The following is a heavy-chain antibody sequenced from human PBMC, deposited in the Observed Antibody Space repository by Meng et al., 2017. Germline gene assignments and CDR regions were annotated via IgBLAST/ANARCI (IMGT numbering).Heavy chain of an antibody. Sequence: ITSKQSGPPLVQPPKHPPLTCTFSGFSLSASGVGVGWIRQPSGKALEWLALIYWNDDKRYSPSLKSRLTITKDTSKNQVVLTMTNMDPVDTATYYCAHIPYSSSWYEYFQHWGQGTLVTVSS. CDR2: IYWNDDK. V-gene: IGHV2-5*01. D-gene: IGHD6-13*01. CDR3: AHIPYSSSWYEYFQH. CDR1: GFSLSASGVG. J-gene: IGHJ1*01.